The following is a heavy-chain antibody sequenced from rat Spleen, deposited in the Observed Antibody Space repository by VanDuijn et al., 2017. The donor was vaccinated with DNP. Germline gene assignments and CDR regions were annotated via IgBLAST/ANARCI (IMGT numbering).Heavy chain of an antibody. V-gene: IGHV5-7*01. CDR1: GFTFSDFA. J-gene: IGHJ2*01. D-gene: IGHD5-1*01. Sequence: EVQLGESGGGLVQPGRSMKLSCAASGFTFSDFAMAWVRQAPEKGLEWVATIRFDGSRTFYRDSVKGRFTISRDSATSALYLQMDSLRSEDTATYYCTRRPGTYFDFWGQGVMVTVSS. CDR3: TRRPGTYFDF. CDR2: IRFDGSRT.